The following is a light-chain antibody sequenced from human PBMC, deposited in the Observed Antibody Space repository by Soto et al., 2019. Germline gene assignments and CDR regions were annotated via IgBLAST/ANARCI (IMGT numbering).Light chain of an antibody. V-gene: IGKV3-15*01. Sequence: VVITQSPATLSVTPGERATLSCRASQCVSSNAYCHQQKPGQAPVLLSGAASARATGIPARFGGSGAGTVFTLTISILYAEDFGFFYRLYHADPPKITFGQRTRLEI. CDR3: LYHADPPKIT. CDR2: AAS. CDR1: QCVSSN. J-gene: IGKJ5*01.